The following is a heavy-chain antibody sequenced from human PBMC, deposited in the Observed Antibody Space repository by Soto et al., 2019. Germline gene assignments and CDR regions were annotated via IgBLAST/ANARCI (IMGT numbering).Heavy chain of an antibody. J-gene: IGHJ4*02. CDR3: ARARATIPLFDY. D-gene: IGHD6-6*01. V-gene: IGHV1-46*01. CDR1: GDTFTSYY. CDR2: INPSGGST. Sequence: ASVKVSCKASGDTFTSYYMHCVRQAPGQGLEWMGIINPSGGSTSYAQKFQGRVTMTRDTSTSTVYMELSSLRSEDTAVYYCARARATIPLFDYWGQGTLVTVSS.